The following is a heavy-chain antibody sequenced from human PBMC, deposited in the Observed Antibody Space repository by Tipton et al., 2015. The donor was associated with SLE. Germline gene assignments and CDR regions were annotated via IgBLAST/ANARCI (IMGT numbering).Heavy chain of an antibody. V-gene: IGHV3-43D*04. D-gene: IGHD3-22*01. J-gene: IGHJ6*03. Sequence: SLRLSCAASGFTFDDYAMHWVRQAPGKGLEWVSLISWDGGNTYYADSVKGRFTISRDNSKNSLYLQMNSLRAEDTALYYCAKDTGSGYNYYYYYMDVWGKGTTVTVSS. CDR3: AKDTGSGYNYYYYYMDV. CDR1: GFTFDDYA. CDR2: ISWDGGNT.